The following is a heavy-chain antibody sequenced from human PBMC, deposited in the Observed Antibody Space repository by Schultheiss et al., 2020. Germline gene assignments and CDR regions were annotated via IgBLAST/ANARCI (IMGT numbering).Heavy chain of an antibody. CDR3: ARGGRKGFYYYYYMDV. Sequence: SETLSLTCAVYGGSFSGYYWIWIRQSPGKGLEWIGEINHRGTTNYSPSLKSRVTMSVDTSKKQFSLKLSSVTAADTAVYYCARGGRKGFYYYYYMDVWGKGTTVTVSS. V-gene: IGHV4-34*01. CDR2: INHRGTT. CDR1: GGSFSGYY. J-gene: IGHJ6*03.